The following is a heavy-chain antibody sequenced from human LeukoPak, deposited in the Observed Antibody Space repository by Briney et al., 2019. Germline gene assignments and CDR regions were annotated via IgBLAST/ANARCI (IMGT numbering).Heavy chain of an antibody. V-gene: IGHV4-59*08. J-gene: IGHJ4*02. D-gene: IGHD5-18*01. CDR1: GGSISAYY. Sequence: PSETLSLTCTVSGGSISAYYWSWIRQPPGKGLEWIGYISDSGSTSYNPSLRSRVTISVDTSKNQFSLKLSSVTAADTAVYYCARHEIQLWYFDYWGQGTLVTVSS. CDR2: ISDSGST. CDR3: ARHEIQLWYFDY.